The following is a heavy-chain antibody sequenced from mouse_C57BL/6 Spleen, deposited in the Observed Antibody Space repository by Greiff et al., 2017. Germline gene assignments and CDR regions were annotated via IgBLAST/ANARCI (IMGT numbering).Heavy chain of an antibody. J-gene: IGHJ4*01. D-gene: IGHD2-3*01. CDR3: ARDGYYPDYAMDY. CDR2: ISSGGSYT. V-gene: IGHV5-6*01. Sequence: EVMLVESGGDLVKPGGSLKLSCAASGFTFSSYGMSWVRQTPDKRLEWVATISSGGSYTYYPDSVKGRFTISRDNAKNTLYLQMSSLKSEDTAMYYCARDGYYPDYAMDYWGQGTSVTVSS. CDR1: GFTFSSYG.